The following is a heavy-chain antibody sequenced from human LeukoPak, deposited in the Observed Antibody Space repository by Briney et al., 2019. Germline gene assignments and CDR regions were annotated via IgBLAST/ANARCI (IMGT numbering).Heavy chain of an antibody. CDR1: GFTFSGYA. V-gene: IGHV3-23*01. D-gene: IGHD3-3*01. CDR3: AIDGTIFGVVIDY. CDR2: ISGSGGST. J-gene: IGHJ4*02. Sequence: GGSLRLSCAASGFTFSGYAMSWVRQAPGKGLEWVSAISGSGGSTYYADSVKGRFTISRDNSKNTLYLQMNSLRAEDTAVYYCAIDGTIFGVVIDYWGQGTLVTVSS.